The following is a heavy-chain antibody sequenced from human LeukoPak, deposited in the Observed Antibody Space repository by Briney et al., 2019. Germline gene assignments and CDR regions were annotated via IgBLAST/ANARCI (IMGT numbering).Heavy chain of an antibody. V-gene: IGHV4-34*01. D-gene: IGHD3-10*01. J-gene: IGHJ4*02. CDR3: ARHGSGHDY. Sequence: SETLSLTCAVYGGSSSGYYWSWIRQPPGKGLEWIGEINHSGSTNYNPSLKSRVTISVDTSKNQFSLKLSSVTAADTAVYYCARHGSGHDYWGQGTLVTASS. CDR2: INHSGST. CDR1: GGSSSGYY.